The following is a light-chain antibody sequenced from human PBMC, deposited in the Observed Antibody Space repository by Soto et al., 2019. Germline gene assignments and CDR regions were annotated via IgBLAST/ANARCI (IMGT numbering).Light chain of an antibody. CDR2: AAS. V-gene: IGKV1-12*01. J-gene: IGKJ4*01. Sequence: DIQMTXSPSSVXXXXXXXXXXXXXASXXXSRWLAWYQQKPGEAPKLLIYAASNLRSGVPSRFSGSGSGTDFALTISSLQPEDFATYYCQQANSLFPLNFGGGTKVEIK. CDR1: XXXSRW. CDR3: QQANSLFPLN.